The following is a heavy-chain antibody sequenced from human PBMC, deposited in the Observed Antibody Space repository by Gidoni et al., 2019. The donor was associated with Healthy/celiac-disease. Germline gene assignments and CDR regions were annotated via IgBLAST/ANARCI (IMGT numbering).Heavy chain of an antibody. CDR3: ARGSRDIVVVPAAIDYYYYGMDV. CDR2: MNPNSGNT. J-gene: IGHJ6*02. D-gene: IGHD2-2*01. Sequence: QVQLVQSGAEVKKPGASVKVSCKASGYTFTSYDLNWVRQATGTGLEWMGWMNPNSGNTGYAQKFQGRVTMTRNTSISTAYMELSSLRSEDTAVYYGARGSRDIVVVPAAIDYYYYGMDVWGQGTTVTVSS. V-gene: IGHV1-8*01. CDR1: GYTFTSYD.